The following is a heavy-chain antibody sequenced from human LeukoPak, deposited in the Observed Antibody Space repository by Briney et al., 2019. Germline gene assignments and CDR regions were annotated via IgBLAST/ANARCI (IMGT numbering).Heavy chain of an antibody. J-gene: IGHJ4*02. V-gene: IGHV3-7*01. Sequence: PGGSLRLCCAASGFTFNSFFLNWVCLTAGGEREWLACISQDGSETFYMDSVGGRFTIPRDNPKNSLYLQMVSLRAEDTAVYFCARDLGHSRHYFEYWGQGALVTVSS. CDR3: ARDLGHSRHYFEY. CDR1: GFTFNSFF. D-gene: IGHD7-27*01. CDR2: ISQDGSET.